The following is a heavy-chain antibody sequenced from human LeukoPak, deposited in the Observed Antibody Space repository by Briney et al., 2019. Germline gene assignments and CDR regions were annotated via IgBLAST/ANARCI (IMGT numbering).Heavy chain of an antibody. D-gene: IGHD3-9*01. CDR3: ARAGRYFDWP. Sequence: GASVKVSCKASGYTFTSYYMHWVRQAPGQGLEWMGWISAYNGNTNYAQKLRGRVTMTTDTSTSTAYMELRSLRSDDTAVYYCARAGRYFDWPWGQGTLVTVSS. J-gene: IGHJ5*02. V-gene: IGHV1-18*04. CDR1: GYTFTSYY. CDR2: ISAYNGNT.